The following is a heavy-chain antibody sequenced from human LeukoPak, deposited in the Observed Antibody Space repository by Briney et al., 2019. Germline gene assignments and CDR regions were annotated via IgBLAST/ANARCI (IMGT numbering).Heavy chain of an antibody. CDR2: ISVRSNYI. D-gene: IGHD3-22*01. Sequence: NTGGSLRLSCVASGYTFSSSSINWVRQAPGKGLEWVSSISVRSNYIYYADSVRGRFSISRDDARDSLYLRMNSLRAEDTAVYYCVRLRRNSDTSGFYYYYDFWGQGTLVTVSS. J-gene: IGHJ4*02. V-gene: IGHV3-21*01. CDR3: VRLRRNSDTSGFYYYYDF. CDR1: GYTFSSSS.